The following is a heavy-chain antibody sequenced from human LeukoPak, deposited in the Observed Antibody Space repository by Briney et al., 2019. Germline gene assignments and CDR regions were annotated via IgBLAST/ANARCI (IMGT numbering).Heavy chain of an antibody. V-gene: IGHV3-23*01. Sequence: GGSLRLSCAASGFTFSSYAMSWVRQAPGKGLEWVSAISGSGGSTYYADSVKGRFTISRDNAKNTLYLQMNSLRAEDTAVYYCARDTPSYSSSWYRAFDIWGQGTMVTVSS. J-gene: IGHJ3*02. D-gene: IGHD6-13*01. CDR2: ISGSGGST. CDR1: GFTFSSYA. CDR3: ARDTPSYSSSWYRAFDI.